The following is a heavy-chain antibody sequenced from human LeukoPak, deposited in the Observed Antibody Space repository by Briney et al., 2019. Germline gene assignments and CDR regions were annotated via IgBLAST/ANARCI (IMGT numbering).Heavy chain of an antibody. CDR2: IYYSGST. CDR3: ARVGGSGYYYYYGMDV. CDR1: GGSISSYY. D-gene: IGHD6-25*01. V-gene: IGHV4-59*01. Sequence: SETLSLTCTVSGGSISSYYWSWIRQPPGKGMEWIGYIYYSGSTNYNPSLKSRVTISVDTSKNQFSLKLSSVTAADTAVYYCARVGGSGYYYYYGMDVWGQGTTVTVSS. J-gene: IGHJ6*02.